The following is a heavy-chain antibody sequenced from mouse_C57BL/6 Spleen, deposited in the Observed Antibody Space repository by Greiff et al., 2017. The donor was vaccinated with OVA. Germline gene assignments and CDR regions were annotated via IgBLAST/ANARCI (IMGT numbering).Heavy chain of an antibody. Sequence: VQLQQPGAELVKPGASVKLSCKASGYTFTSYWMQWVKQRPGQGLEWIGELDPSDGYTNYNQKFKGKATLTVDTSSSTAYMQLSSQTSEDSAVYYVARRERGSVYFYAMDYWGQGTSVTVSS. CDR3: ARRERGSVYFYAMDY. CDR1: GYTFTSYW. CDR2: LDPSDGYT. V-gene: IGHV1-50*01. D-gene: IGHD1-1*01. J-gene: IGHJ4*01.